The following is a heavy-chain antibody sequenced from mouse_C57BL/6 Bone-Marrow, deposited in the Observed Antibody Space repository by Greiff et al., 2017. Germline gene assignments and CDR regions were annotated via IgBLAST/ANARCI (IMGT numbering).Heavy chain of an antibody. Sequence: EVQLQQSGAALVRPGASVKLSCQASGFNIKNAYMHWVKQRPEQGLEWIGWIDPENGDTEYASKFQGKSTITADTSSNPAYLQLSSLTSEDTAVYYCTIYFPTVDYGGQGTTLTVSS. V-gene: IGHV14-4*01. J-gene: IGHJ2*01. D-gene: IGHD2-1*01. CDR2: IDPENGDT. CDR1: GFNIKNAY. CDR3: TIYFPTVDY.